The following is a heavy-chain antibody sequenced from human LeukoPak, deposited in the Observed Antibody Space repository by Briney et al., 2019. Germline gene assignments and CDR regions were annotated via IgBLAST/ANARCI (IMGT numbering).Heavy chain of an antibody. CDR2: IYTSGST. CDR1: GGSISSYY. J-gene: IGHJ4*02. CDR3: ATRGY. V-gene: IGHV4-4*09. Sequence: SETLSLTCTVSGGSISSYYWSWIRQPPGKGLEWIGYIYTSGSTNYNPSLKSRVTISVDTSKNQFSLKLSSVTAADTAVYSCATRGYWGQGSLVTVSS.